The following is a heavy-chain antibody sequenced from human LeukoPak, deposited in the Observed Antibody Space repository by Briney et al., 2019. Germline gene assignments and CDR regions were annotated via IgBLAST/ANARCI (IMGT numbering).Heavy chain of an antibody. CDR3: ARGLVGYYAMDV. CDR2: ISNSDTTI. J-gene: IGHJ6*02. V-gene: IGHV3-48*03. Sequence: GGSLRLSCAASEFTFRSYEMNWVRQAPGKGLEWISYISNSDTTIDYADSVKGRFTISKDNAKNSLYLQMNSLRVEDTAVYYCARGLVGYYAMDVWGQGTTVTVSS. CDR1: EFTFRSYE. D-gene: IGHD3-10*01.